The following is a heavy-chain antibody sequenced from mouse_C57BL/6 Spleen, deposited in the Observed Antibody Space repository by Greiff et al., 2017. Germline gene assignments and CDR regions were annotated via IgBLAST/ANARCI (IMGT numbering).Heavy chain of an antibody. J-gene: IGHJ1*03. CDR2: IDPEDGET. V-gene: IGHV14-2*01. CDR3: ARHYYGSSYDYWYFDV. D-gene: IGHD1-1*01. CDR1: GFNIKDYY. Sequence: EVKLMESGAELVKPGASVKLSCTASGFNIKDYYMHWVKQRTEQGLEWIGRIDPEDGETKYAPKFQGKATITADTSSNTAYLQLSSLTSEDTAVYYCARHYYGSSYDYWYFDVWGTGTTVTVSS.